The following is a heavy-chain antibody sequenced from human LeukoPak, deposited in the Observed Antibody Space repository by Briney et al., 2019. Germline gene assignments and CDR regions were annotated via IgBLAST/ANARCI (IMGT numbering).Heavy chain of an antibody. Sequence: GGSLRLSCAASGFTFSSYDMHWVRQATGKGLEWVSAIGTAGDTYYPGSVNGRFTISRDNAKNSIYLQMNSLRPEDTALYYCAKDLYRAVAGHTDYWGQGTLVTVSS. V-gene: IGHV3-13*01. D-gene: IGHD6-13*01. CDR3: AKDLYRAVAGHTDY. J-gene: IGHJ4*02. CDR2: IGTAGDT. CDR1: GFTFSSYD.